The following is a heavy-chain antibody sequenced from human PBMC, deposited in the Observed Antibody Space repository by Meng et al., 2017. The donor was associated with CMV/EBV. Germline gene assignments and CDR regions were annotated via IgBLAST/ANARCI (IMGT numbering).Heavy chain of an antibody. CDR3: AKDISYGGNGPFDY. Sequence: GGSLRLSCAASGFTFDDYTMHWVRQAPGKGLEWVSLFSWDGGSTYYADSVKGRFTISRDNSKNSLYLQMNSLRTEDTALYYCAKDISYGGNGPFDYWGQGTLVTVSS. D-gene: IGHD4-23*01. CDR1: GFTFDDYT. CDR2: FSWDGGST. J-gene: IGHJ4*02. V-gene: IGHV3-43*01.